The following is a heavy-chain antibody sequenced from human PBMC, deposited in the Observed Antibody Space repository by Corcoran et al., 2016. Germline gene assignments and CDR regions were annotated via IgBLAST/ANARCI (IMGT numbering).Heavy chain of an antibody. CDR2: IWYDGSNK. CDR1: GFTFSSYG. J-gene: IGHJ4*02. V-gene: IGHV3-33*01. Sequence: QVQLVESGGGVVQPGRSLRLSCAASGFTFSSYGMHWVRQAPGKGLEWVAVIWYDGSNKYYADSVKGRFTISRDNSKNTLYLQMNSLRAEDTAVYYCARGRIVVVTGGLDYWGQGTLVTVSS. D-gene: IGHD2-21*02. CDR3: ARGRIVVVTGGLDY.